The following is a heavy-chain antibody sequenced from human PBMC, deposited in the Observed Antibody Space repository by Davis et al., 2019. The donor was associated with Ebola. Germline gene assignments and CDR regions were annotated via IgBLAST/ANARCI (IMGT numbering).Heavy chain of an antibody. V-gene: IGHV3-33*08. CDR3: ARDRPLYYYGSGSFDP. Sequence: PGGSLRLSCAASGFTFSSYGMHWVRQAPGKGLEWVAVIWYDGSNKYYADSVKGRFTISRDNSKNTLYLQMNSLRAEDTAVYYCARDRPLYYYGSGSFDPWGQGTLVTVSS. CDR1: GFTFSSYG. J-gene: IGHJ5*02. D-gene: IGHD3-10*01. CDR2: IWYDGSNK.